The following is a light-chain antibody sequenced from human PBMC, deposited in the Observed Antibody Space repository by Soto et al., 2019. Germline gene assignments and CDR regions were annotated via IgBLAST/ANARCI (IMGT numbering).Light chain of an antibody. Sequence: DIQMTQSPSTLSASVGDRVTITCRASQSISSWLAWYQQKPGKAPKLLIYKAFSLESGVPSRFSGSGAGTDFTLAISSLQPHHFATYYCQQYNSSSTFGPGTKVDIK. CDR1: QSISSW. J-gene: IGKJ3*01. CDR3: QQYNSSST. V-gene: IGKV1-5*03. CDR2: KAF.